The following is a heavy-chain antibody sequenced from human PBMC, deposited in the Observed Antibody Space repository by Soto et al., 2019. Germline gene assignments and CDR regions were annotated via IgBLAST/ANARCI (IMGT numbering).Heavy chain of an antibody. V-gene: IGHV3-74*01. CDR3: ALSHTVTTDH. J-gene: IGHJ5*02. CDR2: INSDGSST. Sequence: EVQLVESGGGLVQPGGSLRLSCAASGLTFSSYWMHWVRQAPGKGLVWVSRINSDGSSTSYADSVKGRFTISRDNAKNTLYLKMNRLRAEDTAVYYCALSHTVTTDHWGQGTLVTVSS. CDR1: GLTFSSYW. D-gene: IGHD4-17*01.